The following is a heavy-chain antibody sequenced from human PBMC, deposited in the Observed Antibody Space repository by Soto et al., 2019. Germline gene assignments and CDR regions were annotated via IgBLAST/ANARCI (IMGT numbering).Heavy chain of an antibody. V-gene: IGHV4-31*03. J-gene: IGHJ4*02. CDR3: ARSPGAAGHTWHYFDY. D-gene: IGHD6-13*01. CDR2: IYYSGST. Sequence: SETLSLTCTVSGGSIRSGGYYWSWIRQHPGKGLEWIGYIYYSGSTYYNPSLKSRVTISVDTSKNQFSLKLSSVTAADTAVYYCARSPGAAGHTWHYFDYWGQGTLVTVSS. CDR1: GGSIRSGGYY.